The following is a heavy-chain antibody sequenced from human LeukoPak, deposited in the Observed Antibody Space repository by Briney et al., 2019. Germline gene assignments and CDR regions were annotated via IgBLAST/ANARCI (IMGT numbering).Heavy chain of an antibody. D-gene: IGHD3-22*01. J-gene: IGHJ4*02. V-gene: IGHV3-48*01. Sequence: GGSLRLSCAGSGLTFSSYSMNWVRQAPGKGLDGVSYISSSSSTIYYAASVKGRFTISRDNAKNSLYLQMNSLRAEDTAVYYCAKDWVIVVGNSDYWGQGTLVTVSS. CDR2: ISSSSSTI. CDR3: AKDWVIVVGNSDY. CDR1: GLTFSSYS.